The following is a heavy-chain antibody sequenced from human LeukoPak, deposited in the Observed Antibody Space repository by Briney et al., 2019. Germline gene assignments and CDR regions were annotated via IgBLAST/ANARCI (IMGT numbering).Heavy chain of an antibody. CDR2: IKQDGSEK. CDR3: ARDPAGSGSYYKGANDAFDI. Sequence: GGSLRLSCAASGFTFSSCAMSWVRQAPGKGLEWVANIKQDGSEKYYVDSVKGRFTISRDNAKNSLYLQMNSLRAEDTAVYYCARDPAGSGSYYKGANDAFDIWGQGTMVTVSS. D-gene: IGHD3-10*01. CDR1: GFTFSSCA. J-gene: IGHJ3*02. V-gene: IGHV3-7*01.